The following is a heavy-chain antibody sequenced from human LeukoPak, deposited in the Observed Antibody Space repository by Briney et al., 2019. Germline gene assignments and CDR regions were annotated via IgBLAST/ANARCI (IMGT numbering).Heavy chain of an antibody. Sequence: ASVKVSCKASGYTFTDYYMHWVRQAPGQGSEWMGWINPNDGDTNYAQKFQGRVTITRDTSISTAHMEVSRLRSDDTAVYYCARANFLYCSSSTCLFDYWGQGTLVTVSS. J-gene: IGHJ4*02. CDR2: INPNDGDT. V-gene: IGHV1-2*02. D-gene: IGHD2-2*01. CDR1: GYTFTDYY. CDR3: ARANFLYCSSSTCLFDY.